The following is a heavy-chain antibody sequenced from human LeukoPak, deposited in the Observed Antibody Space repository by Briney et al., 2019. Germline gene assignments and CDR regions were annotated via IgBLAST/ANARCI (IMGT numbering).Heavy chain of an antibody. D-gene: IGHD2-2*02. CDR1: VYTFTCYS. Sequence: GAPVKVSPTASVYTFTCYSMHWVRQAPGQGLEGMGWINLNTGGTNYAQKFKGRVTMTRDTSISTAYMELSRLTSADTAEYYCARDYGSSSSCYKYCYGMYVWGQGTTVTVS. CDR3: ARDYGSSSSCYKYCYGMYV. V-gene: IGHV1-2*02. CDR2: INLNTGGT. J-gene: IGHJ6*02.